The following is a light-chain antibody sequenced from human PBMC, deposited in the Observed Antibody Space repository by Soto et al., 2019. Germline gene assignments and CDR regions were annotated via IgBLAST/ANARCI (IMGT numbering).Light chain of an antibody. CDR2: EVS. V-gene: IGLV2-14*01. J-gene: IGLJ1*01. CDR1: SSDVGGYNY. Sequence: QPVLTQPASVSGSPGQSVTISCTGTSSDVGGYNYVSWYQQHPGKAPKLMIYEVSNRPSGVSNRFSGSKSGNTASLTISGLQAEDEADYYCSSYMSSSTFVFGAGTKLTVL. CDR3: SSYMSSSTFV.